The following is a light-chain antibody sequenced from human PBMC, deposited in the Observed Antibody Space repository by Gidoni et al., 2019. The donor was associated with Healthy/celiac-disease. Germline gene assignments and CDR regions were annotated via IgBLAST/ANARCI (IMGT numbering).Light chain of an antibody. Sequence: EIVMTQSPATLSVSPGERATLSCRASQSVSSNLAWYQQKPGQAPRLLIYGASTRATGIPARCSGSGSGTEFTLTISSLQSEDFAVYYCQQYNNWPPVTFGPGTKVEIK. CDR1: QSVSSN. J-gene: IGKJ3*01. CDR3: QQYNNWPPVT. V-gene: IGKV3-15*01. CDR2: GAS.